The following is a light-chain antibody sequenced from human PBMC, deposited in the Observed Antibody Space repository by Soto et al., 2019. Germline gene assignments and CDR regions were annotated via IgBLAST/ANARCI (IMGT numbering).Light chain of an antibody. Sequence: QPVLTQPASVSGSPGQSITISCTGTSSDVGGYDFVSWYQQRPGEAPKLVIYDVTNRPSGVSNRFSGSKSGNTASLTISGLQAEDEADYYCTSYTRGDIGIFGGGTKITVL. CDR3: TSYTRGDIGI. J-gene: IGLJ2*01. CDR1: SSDVGGYDF. V-gene: IGLV2-14*01. CDR2: DVT.